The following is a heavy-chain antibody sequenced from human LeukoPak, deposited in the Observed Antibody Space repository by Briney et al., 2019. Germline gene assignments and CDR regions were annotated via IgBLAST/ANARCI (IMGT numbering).Heavy chain of an antibody. D-gene: IGHD3-22*01. J-gene: IGHJ4*02. V-gene: IGHV3-23*01. CDR1: GFTFSSYA. CDR2: ISGSGGST. Sequence: GGSLRLSCAASGFTFSSYAMSWVRQAPGKWLEWVSAISGSGGSTYYADSVKGRFTISRDNSKNTLYLQMNSLRAEDTAVYYCAKEPFKYYYDSSGPDYWGQGTLVTVSS. CDR3: AKEPFKYYYDSSGPDY.